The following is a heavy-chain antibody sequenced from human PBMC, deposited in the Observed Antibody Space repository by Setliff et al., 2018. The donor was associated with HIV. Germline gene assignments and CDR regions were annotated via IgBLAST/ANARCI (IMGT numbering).Heavy chain of an antibody. CDR1: GYRFNTYG. D-gene: IGHD3-22*01. J-gene: IGHJ4*02. Sequence: ASVKVSCKASGYRFNTYGISWVRQAPGQGLEWMGWISPYNGDTRFAQSLRGRVTLTTDTSTTTAYMELRSLKSDDTAVYYCATHYDSTDYLGYWGQGTLVTVSS. CDR3: ATHYDSTDYLGY. CDR2: ISPYNGDT. V-gene: IGHV1-18*01.